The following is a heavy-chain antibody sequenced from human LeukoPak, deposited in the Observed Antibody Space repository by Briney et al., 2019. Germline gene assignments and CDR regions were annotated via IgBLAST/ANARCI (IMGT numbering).Heavy chain of an antibody. V-gene: IGHV3-9*01. J-gene: IGHJ4*02. Sequence: AGGSLRLSCAASGFTFDDYAMHWVRQAPGKGLEWVSGISWNSGSIGYADSVKGRFTISRDNAKNSLYLQMNSLRAEDTALYYCAKDMWQQLVRGGVDYWGQGTLVTVSS. CDR3: AKDMWQQLVRGGVDY. D-gene: IGHD6-13*01. CDR2: ISWNSGSI. CDR1: GFTFDDYA.